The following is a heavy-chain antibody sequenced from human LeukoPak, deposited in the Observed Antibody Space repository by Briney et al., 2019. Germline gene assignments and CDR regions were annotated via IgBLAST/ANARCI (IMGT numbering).Heavy chain of an antibody. D-gene: IGHD3-22*01. J-gene: IGHJ4*02. CDR2: INTNTGNP. V-gene: IGHV7-4-1*02. CDR3: ARDSSGYYYRSLGY. CDR1: GHTFTSYA. Sequence: GASVKVSCKASGHTFTSYAMNWVRQAPGQGLEWMGWINTNTGNPTYAQGFTGRFVFSLDTSVSTAYLQISSLKAEDTAMYYCARDSSGYYYRSLGYWGQGTLVTVSS.